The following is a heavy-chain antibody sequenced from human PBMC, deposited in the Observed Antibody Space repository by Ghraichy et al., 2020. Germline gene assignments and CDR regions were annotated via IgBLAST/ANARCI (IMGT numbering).Heavy chain of an antibody. Sequence: GESLNISCKGSGYIFTSYWIAWVRQMPGKGLEWMGFIYPADSYTTYSPSFQGQVTISADKSLTTAYLQWSRLKASDSAMYYCARSYCSNDGCYNSGVDVWGKGTRDTVSS. CDR2: IYPADSYT. J-gene: IGHJ6*04. CDR3: ARSYCSNDGCYNSGVDV. V-gene: IGHV5-51*01. D-gene: IGHD2-8*01. CDR1: GYIFTSYW.